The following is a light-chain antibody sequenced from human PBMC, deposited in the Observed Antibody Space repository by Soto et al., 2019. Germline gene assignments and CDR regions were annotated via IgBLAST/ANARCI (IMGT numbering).Light chain of an antibody. CDR3: GTWDSSLSGGV. V-gene: IGLV1-51*01. Sequence: QSVLTQPPSVSSAPGQKVTISCSGSSSNIGDDYVSWYQQFPGEAPRLLIYDDDKRPSGIPDRFSGSKSGTAATLEITGLQTGDEADYYCGTWDSSLSGGVFGGGTKVTVL. CDR2: DDD. CDR1: SSNIGDDY. J-gene: IGLJ3*02.